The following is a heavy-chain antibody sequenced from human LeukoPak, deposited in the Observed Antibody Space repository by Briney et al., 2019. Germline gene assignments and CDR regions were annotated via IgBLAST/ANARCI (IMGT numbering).Heavy chain of an antibody. Sequence: GESLKISCKGSGYSFTSYWISWVRQMPGKGLEWMGRIDPSDSYTKYSPSFQGHVTISGDESISTACLQWSSLKASDTAMYYCARHFLGELPDMDVWGQGTTVTVSS. CDR3: ARHFLGELPDMDV. D-gene: IGHD1-26*01. CDR1: GYSFTSYW. V-gene: IGHV5-10-1*01. CDR2: IDPSDSYT. J-gene: IGHJ6*02.